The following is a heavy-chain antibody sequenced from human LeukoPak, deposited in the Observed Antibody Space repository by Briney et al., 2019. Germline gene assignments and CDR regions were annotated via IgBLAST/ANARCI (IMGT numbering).Heavy chain of an antibody. Sequence: GSVKVSCKASGYTFTGYYIHWVRQAPGQGLEWMGWINPDSGGTNYAQKFQGRVTMTRDMSTSTVYMELSSLRSEDTAVYYCTTYGSGRKFDYWGQGTLVTVSS. CDR3: TTYGSGRKFDY. V-gene: IGHV1-2*02. CDR1: GYTFTGYY. CDR2: INPDSGGT. J-gene: IGHJ4*02. D-gene: IGHD3-10*01.